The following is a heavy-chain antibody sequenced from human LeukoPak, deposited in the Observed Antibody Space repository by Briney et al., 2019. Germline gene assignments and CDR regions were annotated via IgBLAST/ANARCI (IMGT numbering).Heavy chain of an antibody. CDR2: ISGSGGST. CDR1: GFTFSSYA. D-gene: IGHD3-10*01. CDR3: AKGYPLITMVRGGYDY. Sequence: GGSLRLSCAASGFTFSSYAMSWVRQAPGKGLEWVSAISGSGGSTYYADSVKGRFTISRDNSKNTLYLQMNSLGAEDTAVYYCAKGYPLITMVRGGYDYWGQGTLVTVSS. J-gene: IGHJ4*02. V-gene: IGHV3-23*01.